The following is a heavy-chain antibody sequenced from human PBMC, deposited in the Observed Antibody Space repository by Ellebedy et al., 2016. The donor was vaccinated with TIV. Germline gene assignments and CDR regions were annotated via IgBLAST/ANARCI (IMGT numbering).Heavy chain of an antibody. CDR1: GFTFRSHG. CDR2: LSSDGSNK. CDR3: ARGGSSGSSDY. Sequence: GGSLRLXXVASGFTFRSHGIYWVRQAPGKGLEWVAVLSSDGSNKYYADSVKGRFTISRDNSKNTLYLQMNSLRTDDMAVYYCARGGSSGSSDYWGQGTLATVSS. J-gene: IGHJ4*02. V-gene: IGHV3-30*03. D-gene: IGHD3-10*01.